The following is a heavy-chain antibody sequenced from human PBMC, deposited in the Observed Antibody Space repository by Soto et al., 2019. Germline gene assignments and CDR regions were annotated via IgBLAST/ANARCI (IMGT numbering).Heavy chain of an antibody. J-gene: IGHJ5*02. CDR1: GFTFSSYA. CDR2: ISGSGGST. D-gene: IGHD1-7*01. V-gene: IGHV3-23*01. Sequence: GGSLRLSCAASGFTFSSYAMSWVRQALGKGLEWVSAISGSGGSTYYADSVKGRFTISRDNSKNTLYLKMNSLRAEDTAVYYCANWAPSITGPTEYNWFDPWGQGTLVTVSS. CDR3: ANWAPSITGPTEYNWFDP.